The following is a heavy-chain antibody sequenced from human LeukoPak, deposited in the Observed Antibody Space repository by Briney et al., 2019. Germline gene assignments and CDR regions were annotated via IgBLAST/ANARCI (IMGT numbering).Heavy chain of an antibody. CDR1: GGSISSYY. J-gene: IGHJ4*02. CDR3: ARSGPLRYFDGLPSY. V-gene: IGHV4-59*01. Sequence: SETLSLTCTVSGGSISSYYWSWIRQPPGKGLEWIGYIYYSGSTNYNPSLKSRVTISVDTSKNQFSLKLSSVTAADTAVYYCARSGPLRYFDGLPSYWGQGTLVTVSS. D-gene: IGHD3-9*01. CDR2: IYYSGST.